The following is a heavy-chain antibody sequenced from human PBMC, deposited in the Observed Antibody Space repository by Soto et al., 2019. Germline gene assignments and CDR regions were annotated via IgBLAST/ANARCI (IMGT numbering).Heavy chain of an antibody. CDR1: GFTFSSYI. V-gene: IGHV3-21*01. CDR2: ISSSSSYI. CDR3: ARDYTVTGRNWFDP. D-gene: IGHD1-20*01. J-gene: IGHJ5*02. Sequence: PGGSLRLSCAASGFTFSSYIMNWVRQAPGKGLEWVSSISSSSSYIYYADSVKGRFTISRDNAKNSLYLQMNSLRAEDTAVYYCARDYTVTGRNWFDPWGQGTLVTVSS.